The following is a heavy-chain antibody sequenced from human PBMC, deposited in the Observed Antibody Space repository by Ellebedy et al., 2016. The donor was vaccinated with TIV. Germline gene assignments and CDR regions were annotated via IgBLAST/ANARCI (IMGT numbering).Heavy chain of an antibody. CDR3: AKAYTSSLYNDYGLNV. D-gene: IGHD2-21*01. CDR1: GYSFVHYW. CDR2: IRPSDSST. Sequence: GESLKISCEGSGYSFVHYWINWVRQVPGKGLQWVGKIRPSDSSTIYSPSFEGHVTISSDKASNTAFLQWSSLEASDTAIYYCAKAYTSSLYNDYGLNVWGQGTPVTVSS. J-gene: IGHJ6*01. V-gene: IGHV5-10-1*01.